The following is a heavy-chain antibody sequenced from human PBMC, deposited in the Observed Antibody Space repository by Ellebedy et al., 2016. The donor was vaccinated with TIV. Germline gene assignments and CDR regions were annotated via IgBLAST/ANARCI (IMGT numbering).Heavy chain of an antibody. CDR3: ARRYCSGGSCKVDY. Sequence: ASVKVSCKTSGYIFTAYYIHWVRQAPGQGLEWMGIINPSGGSTNYAQKFQGRVTMTRDTSTTTVYLELIGLRSEDTAVYYCARRYCSGGSCKVDYWGQGAQVTVSS. CDR1: GYIFTAYY. D-gene: IGHD2-15*01. CDR2: INPSGGST. J-gene: IGHJ4*02. V-gene: IGHV1-46*01.